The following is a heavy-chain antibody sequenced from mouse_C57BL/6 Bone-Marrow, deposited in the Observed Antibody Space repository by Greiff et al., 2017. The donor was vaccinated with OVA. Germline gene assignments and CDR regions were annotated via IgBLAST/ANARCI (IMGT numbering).Heavy chain of an antibody. Sequence: QVQLKESGPELVKPGASVKISCKASGYAFSSSWMNWVKQRPGKGLEWIGRIYPGDGDTNYNGKFKGKATLTADKSSSTAYMQLSSLTSEDSAVYFCARGNYYGTLYYFDYWGQGNTLTVSS. D-gene: IGHD1-1*01. CDR1: GYAFSSSW. V-gene: IGHV1-82*01. CDR2: IYPGDGDT. CDR3: ARGNYYGTLYYFDY. J-gene: IGHJ2*01.